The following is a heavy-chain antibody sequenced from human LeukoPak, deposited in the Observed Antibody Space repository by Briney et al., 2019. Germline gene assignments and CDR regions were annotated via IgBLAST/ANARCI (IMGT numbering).Heavy chain of an antibody. D-gene: IGHD1-26*01. V-gene: IGHV1-18*04. Sequence: GASVKVSCKASGYTFTGYYMHWVRQAPGQGLEWMGWMNPNSGNTNYAQKLQGRVTMTTDTSTSTAYMELRSLRSDDTAVYYCARGGAIRTYGMDVWGQGTTVTVSS. CDR3: ARGGAIRTYGMDV. CDR1: GYTFTGYY. CDR2: MNPNSGNT. J-gene: IGHJ6*02.